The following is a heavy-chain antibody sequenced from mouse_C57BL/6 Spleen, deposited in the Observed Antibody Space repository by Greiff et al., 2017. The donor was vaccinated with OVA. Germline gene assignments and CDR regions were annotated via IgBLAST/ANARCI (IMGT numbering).Heavy chain of an antibody. D-gene: IGHD1-2*01. Sequence: VQLQQSGAELVKPGASVKLSCTASGYNIKDYYMHWVKQRTAQGLEWIGRIDPEDGDTKYDPKFQGKATITADTSSNTAYLQLSSLTSEDTAVYYCARATLYYGIDDWGQGTTLTVSS. CDR2: IDPEDGDT. CDR3: ARATLYYGIDD. V-gene: IGHV14-2*01. CDR1: GYNIKDYY. J-gene: IGHJ2*01.